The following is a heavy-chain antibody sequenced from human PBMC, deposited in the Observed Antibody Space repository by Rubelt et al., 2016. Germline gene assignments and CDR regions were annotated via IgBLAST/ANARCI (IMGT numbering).Heavy chain of an antibody. CDR1: GFTVSSNY. V-gene: IGHV3-66*01. J-gene: IGHJ4*02. D-gene: IGHD7-27*01. CDR2: IYSGGGT. CDR3: ARNWGFDD. Sequence: EVQLVESGGGLVQPGGSLRLSCAASGFTVSSNYMSWVRQAPGKGPEWVSAIYSGGGTAYADYVKGRFTISRDNSKKTLYLQMNSLRAEDTAVYYCARNWGFDDWGQGTLVTVSS.